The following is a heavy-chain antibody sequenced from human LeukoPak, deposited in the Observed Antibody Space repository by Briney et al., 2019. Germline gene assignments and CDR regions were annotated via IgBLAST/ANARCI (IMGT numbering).Heavy chain of an antibody. D-gene: IGHD3-22*01. CDR2: ISWNSGSI. J-gene: IGHJ4*02. CDR3: AKDPKYDSSGYYDY. V-gene: IGHV3-9*01. Sequence: GGSLRLSCAASGFTFDDYPMPWVPQAPGKGLEWVSGISWNSGSIGYADSVKGRFTISRDNAKNSLYLQMNSLRAEDTALYYCAKDPKYDSSGYYDYWGQGTLVTVSS. CDR1: GFTFDDYP.